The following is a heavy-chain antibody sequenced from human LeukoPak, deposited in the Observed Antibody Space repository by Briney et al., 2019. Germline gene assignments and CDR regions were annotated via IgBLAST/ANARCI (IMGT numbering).Heavy chain of an antibody. Sequence: SETLSLTCTVSGGSISSSSYYWGWIRQPPGKGLEWIGSIYYSGSTYYNPSLKSRVTISVDTSKNQFSLKLSSVTAADTAVYYCAREGAAAGTFYYYYMDVWGKGTTVTVPS. CDR3: AREGAAAGTFYYYYMDV. V-gene: IGHV4-39*07. CDR1: GGSISSSSYY. CDR2: IYYSGST. D-gene: IGHD6-13*01. J-gene: IGHJ6*03.